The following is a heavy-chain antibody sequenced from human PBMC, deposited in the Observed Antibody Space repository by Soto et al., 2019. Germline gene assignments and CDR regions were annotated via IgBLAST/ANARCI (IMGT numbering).Heavy chain of an antibody. CDR2: IWYDGSEK. CDR3: ARDSSIGY. Sequence: QVQLVESGGGVVQPGRSLRLSCAASGFTFSSYGMHWVRQAPGKGLEWVAVIWYDGSEKYYVDSVKGRFTISRDNAKNSLYLQMNSLRAEDTAVYYCARDSSIGYWGQGTLVTVSS. V-gene: IGHV3-33*01. CDR1: GFTFSSYG. D-gene: IGHD6-6*01. J-gene: IGHJ4*02.